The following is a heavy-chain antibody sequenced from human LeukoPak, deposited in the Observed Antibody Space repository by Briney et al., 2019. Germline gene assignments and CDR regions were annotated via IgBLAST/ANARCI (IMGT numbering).Heavy chain of an antibody. CDR2: IHYSGSA. J-gene: IGHJ3*02. CDR1: SGSISRGGYF. CDR3: ARLYCSGTSCSYGGAFDI. V-gene: IGHV4-31*03. D-gene: IGHD2-2*01. Sequence: SETLSLTCTVSSGSISRGGYFWSWIRQYPGKGLEWIGYIHYSGSAYQNPSLQSRDTISIDTTKNQFSLKLNSVTAADTAVYYCARLYCSGTSCSYGGAFDIWGQGTMVTVSS.